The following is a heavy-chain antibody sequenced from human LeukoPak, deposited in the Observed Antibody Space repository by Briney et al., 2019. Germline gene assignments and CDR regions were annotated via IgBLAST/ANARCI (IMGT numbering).Heavy chain of an antibody. Sequence: GASVKVSCKASGYTFTSYGISWVRQAPGQRLEWMGWISVYNGHTNYAQKLQDRVTMTTDTATNTAYMELRSLRSEDTAVYHCARFCSGGGCYHNWFDPWGQGTLVTVSS. V-gene: IGHV1-18*01. CDR3: ARFCSGGGCYHNWFDP. D-gene: IGHD2-15*01. CDR2: ISVYNGHT. J-gene: IGHJ5*02. CDR1: GYTFTSYG.